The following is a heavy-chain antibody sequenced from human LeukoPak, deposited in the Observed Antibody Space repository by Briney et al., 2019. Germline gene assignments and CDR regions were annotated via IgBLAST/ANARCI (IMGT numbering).Heavy chain of an antibody. J-gene: IGHJ4*02. D-gene: IGHD3-3*01. Sequence: GGSLRLSCAASGFTFSSNAMHWVRQAPGKGLEYVSAISSNGGSTYYANSVKGRFTISRDNSKNTLYLQMGSLRAEDMAVYYCARGSYYDFWSGYEDYWGQGTLVTVSS. CDR1: GFTFSSNA. V-gene: IGHV3-64*01. CDR3: ARGSYYDFWSGYEDY. CDR2: ISSNGGST.